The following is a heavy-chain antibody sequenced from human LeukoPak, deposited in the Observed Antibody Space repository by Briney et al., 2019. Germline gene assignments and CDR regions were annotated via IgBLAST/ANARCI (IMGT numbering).Heavy chain of an antibody. CDR1: GFTFNNYW. J-gene: IGHJ4*02. CDR3: AREGPRGTYYFDY. Sequence: GGSLRLSCAASGFTFNNYWMHWVRQAPGKGLVWVSRIDSDGSGTTYADPVNGPYTISRDNAKITLSFQLNSLRAEDTAVYSCAREGPRGTYYFDYWGQGTLVTASS. CDR2: IDSDGSGT. V-gene: IGHV3-74*01. D-gene: IGHD1-14*01.